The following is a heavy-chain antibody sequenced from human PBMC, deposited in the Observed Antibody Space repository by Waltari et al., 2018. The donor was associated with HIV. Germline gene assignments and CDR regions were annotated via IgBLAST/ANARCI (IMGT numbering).Heavy chain of an antibody. Sequence: QVQLVQTGAEMKMPESSVKVSCKASGGPSGSYTTSWVRKAPGQGLEWMGGIIPKFGTGNYAQKFQGRVTITADESTSTVYLELSSLRSEDTAVYHCARGGCSGSTCYSKSFDLWGQGTMVTVS. V-gene: IGHV1-69*01. CDR2: IIPKFGTG. J-gene: IGHJ3*01. D-gene: IGHD2-15*01. CDR3: ARGGCSGSTCYSKSFDL. CDR1: GGPSGSYT.